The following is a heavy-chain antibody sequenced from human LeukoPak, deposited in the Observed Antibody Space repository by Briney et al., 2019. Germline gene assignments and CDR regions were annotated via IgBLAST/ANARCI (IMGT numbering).Heavy chain of an antibody. J-gene: IGHJ6*03. CDR1: GGTFSSYA. D-gene: IGHD3-3*01. CDR3: ARVITIFGVVPPNYYYYYMDV. V-gene: IGHV1-69*05. CDR2: IIPIFGTA. Sequence: SVKVSCKASGGTFSSYAISWVRQAPGQGLEWMGGIIPIFGTANYAQKFQGRGTSTTDESTSTAYMELSSLRSEDTAVYYCARVITIFGVVPPNYYYYYMDVWGKGTTVTVSS.